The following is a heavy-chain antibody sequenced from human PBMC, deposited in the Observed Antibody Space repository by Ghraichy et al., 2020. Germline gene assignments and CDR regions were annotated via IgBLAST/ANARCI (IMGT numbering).Heavy chain of an antibody. D-gene: IGHD5-12*01. CDR2: ITASGRTT. V-gene: IGHV3-23*01. CDR3: AKRMHIVTQGIYDYYGMDV. CDR1: GFIFSNYA. Sequence: GGSLRLSCAASGFIFSNYAMNWVRQAPGKGLEWVSTITASGRTTYFADSVRGRFTISRDNSKNTLYLQVNSLRAEDTAVYYCAKRMHIVTQGIYDYYGMDVWGQGTTVTVSS. J-gene: IGHJ6*02.